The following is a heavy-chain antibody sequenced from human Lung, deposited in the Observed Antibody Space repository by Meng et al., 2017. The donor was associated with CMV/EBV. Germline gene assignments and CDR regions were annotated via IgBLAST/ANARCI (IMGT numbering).Heavy chain of an antibody. Sequence: GGSLRLSXAASGFTFSSYEMNWVRQAPGKGLEWVSYISSSGSTIYYADSVKGRFTISRDNAKNSLYLQMNSLRAEDTAVYYCASYYYDSSGYRDYWGQGTLVTVSS. D-gene: IGHD3-22*01. V-gene: IGHV3-48*03. CDR1: GFTFSSYE. J-gene: IGHJ4*02. CDR2: ISSSGSTI. CDR3: ASYYYDSSGYRDY.